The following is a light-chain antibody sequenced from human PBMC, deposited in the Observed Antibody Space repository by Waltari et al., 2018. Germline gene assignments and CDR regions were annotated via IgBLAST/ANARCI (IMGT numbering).Light chain of an antibody. CDR1: TGAGTSGSF. CDR2: SAN. Sequence: QTVVTQEPSLTVSPGGTVTLTCASSTGAGTSGSFPTWFQQRPGQPPRSLIYSANNKHSWTPARVSGSLIGGKAALTLSGVQPEDEAEYYCLLFYGGAYVFGTGTKLTVL. J-gene: IGLJ1*01. V-gene: IGLV7-43*01. CDR3: LLFYGGAYV.